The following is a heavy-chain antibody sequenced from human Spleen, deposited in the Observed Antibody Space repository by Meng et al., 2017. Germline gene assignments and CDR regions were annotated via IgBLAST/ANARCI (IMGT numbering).Heavy chain of an antibody. Sequence: GESLKISCAASGFTFSTYDIHWVRQAPGKGLEWVAVISHDASYRYFADSVKGRFTIARDNSKNTVYLQLNSLRVDDTAVYYCARDAGYYGSETYRGDLDSWGQGTLVTVSS. CDR3: ARDAGYYGSETYRGDLDS. CDR2: ISHDASYR. D-gene: IGHD3-10*01. CDR1: GFTFSTYD. J-gene: IGHJ4*02. V-gene: IGHV3-30*03.